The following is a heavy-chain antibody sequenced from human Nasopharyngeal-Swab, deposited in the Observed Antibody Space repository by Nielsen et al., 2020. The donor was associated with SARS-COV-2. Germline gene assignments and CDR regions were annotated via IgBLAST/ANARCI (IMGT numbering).Heavy chain of an antibody. D-gene: IGHD3-10*01. CDR3: ARHLPGGSGSYWEYSFDY. CDR2: IYYSGST. Sequence: SETLSLTCTVSGGSISSGSYYWSWIRQPAGKGLEWIGSIYYSGSTYYNPSLKSRVTISVDTSKNQFSLKLSSVTAADTAVYYCARHLPGGSGSYWEYSFDYWGQGTLVTVSS. CDR1: GGSISSGSYY. V-gene: IGHV4-39*01. J-gene: IGHJ4*02.